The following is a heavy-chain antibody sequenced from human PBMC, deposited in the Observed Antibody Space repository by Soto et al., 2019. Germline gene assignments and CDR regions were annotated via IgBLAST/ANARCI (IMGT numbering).Heavy chain of an antibody. V-gene: IGHV3-11*01. J-gene: IGHJ6*02. CDR1: GFTFSDYY. Sequence: GGSLRLSCAASGFTFSDYYMTWIRQAPGKGLEWLSYISSGGITIYYADSVKGRFTVSRDNAKNSMYLQMNNLRVEDTAVYYCARDPEIYYAMDVWGQGTTVTVSS. CDR2: ISSGGITI. CDR3: ARDPEIYYAMDV.